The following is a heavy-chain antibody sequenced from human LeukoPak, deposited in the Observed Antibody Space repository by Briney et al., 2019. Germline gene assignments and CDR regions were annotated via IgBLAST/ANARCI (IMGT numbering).Heavy chain of an antibody. D-gene: IGHD1-1*01. CDR3: ARGYDNTNFDY. CDR2: IKPRGGGT. Sequence: ASLKVSSKASILTFTSTYLHCVRQTPGQRLEWMGVIKPRGGGTTYAQNFQGRVTMTRDTSTSTVYMELSSLRSDDTAVYYCARGYDNTNFDYWGQGTLGAVSS. V-gene: IGHV1-46*01. CDR1: ILTFTSTY. J-gene: IGHJ4*02.